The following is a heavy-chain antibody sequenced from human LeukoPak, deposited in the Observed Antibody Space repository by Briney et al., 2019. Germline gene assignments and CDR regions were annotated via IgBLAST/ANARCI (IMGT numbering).Heavy chain of an antibody. D-gene: IGHD5-12*01. Sequence: SETLSLTCTVSGGSVSSGDYYWSWIRQPPGKGLEWIGYMYYSGSTYYNPSLKSRVTISVDTSKNQFSLKLSSVTAADTAVYYCARDSGHGPIDYWGQGTLVTVSS. CDR2: MYYSGST. J-gene: IGHJ4*02. CDR1: GGSVSSGDYY. V-gene: IGHV4-30-4*01. CDR3: ARDSGHGPIDY.